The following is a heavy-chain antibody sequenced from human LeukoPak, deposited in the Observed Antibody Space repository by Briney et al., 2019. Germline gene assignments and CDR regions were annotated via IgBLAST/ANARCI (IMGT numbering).Heavy chain of an antibody. CDR2: INHRGSI. D-gene: IGHD6-19*01. CDR3: ASKAVAGVGGTYYFDY. Sequence: PSETLSLTCAVYGGSFSGYYWSWIRQPPGKGLEWIGEINHRGSINYNPSLKSRVTISVDTSKNQFSLKLSSVTAADTAVYYCASKAVAGVGGTYYFDYWGQGTLVTVSS. CDR1: GGSFSGYY. J-gene: IGHJ4*02. V-gene: IGHV4-34*01.